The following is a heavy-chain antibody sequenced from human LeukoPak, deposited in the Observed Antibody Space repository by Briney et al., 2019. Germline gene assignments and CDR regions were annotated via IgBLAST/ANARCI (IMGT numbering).Heavy chain of an antibody. CDR2: IGGGGSDT. CDR1: GFNFWGTG. D-gene: IGHD6-19*01. CDR3: AKERTPRYSSAWPLDY. Sequence: PGGSLRLSCAVSGFNFWGTGMSWVRQAPGKGLEWVAAIGGGGSDTKYTDSVMGRFTLSRDLSKNTLYLQMNSLRAEDTAMYYCAKERTPRYSSAWPLDYWGQGTLVTVSS. J-gene: IGHJ4*02. V-gene: IGHV3-23*01.